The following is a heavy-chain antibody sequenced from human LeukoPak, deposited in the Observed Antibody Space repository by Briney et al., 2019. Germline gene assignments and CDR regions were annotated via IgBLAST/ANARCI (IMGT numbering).Heavy chain of an antibody. J-gene: IGHJ4*02. CDR1: GGSISSSSYY. Sequence: SETLSLTCTVSGGSISSSSYYWGWIRQPPGKGLEWLGSIYYSGSTYYNPSLKSRVTISVDTSKNQFSLKLSSVPAADTAVYYCARHRCSGGSCYPGDYWGQGTLVTVSS. CDR2: IYYSGST. CDR3: ARHRCSGGSCYPGDY. D-gene: IGHD2-15*01. V-gene: IGHV4-39*01.